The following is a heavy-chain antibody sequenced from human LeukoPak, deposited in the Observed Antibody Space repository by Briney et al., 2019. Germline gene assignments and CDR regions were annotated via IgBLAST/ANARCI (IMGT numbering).Heavy chain of an antibody. V-gene: IGHV1-69*13. CDR2: IIPIFGTA. CDR3: ARARDYGSGLMDV. D-gene: IGHD3-10*01. Sequence: ASVKVSCKAPGGTFSSYAISWVRQAPGQGLEWMGGIIPIFGTANYAQKFQGRVTITADESTSTAYMELSSLRSEDTAVYYCARARDYGSGLMDVWGKGTTVTISS. J-gene: IGHJ6*04. CDR1: GGTFSSYA.